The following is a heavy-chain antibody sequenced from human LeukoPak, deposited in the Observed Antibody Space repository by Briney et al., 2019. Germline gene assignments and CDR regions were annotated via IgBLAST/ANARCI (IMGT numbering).Heavy chain of an antibody. Sequence: GASLRLSCAASGLTFSSYEMNWVRQAPGKGLEWVSYISSSGSTIYYADSVKGRFTISRDNAKNSLYLQMNSLRAEDTAVYYCARGQAAAGTGMDFDYWGQGTLVTVSS. CDR2: ISSSGSTI. CDR3: ARGQAAAGTGMDFDY. D-gene: IGHD6-13*01. CDR1: GLTFSSYE. J-gene: IGHJ4*02. V-gene: IGHV3-48*03.